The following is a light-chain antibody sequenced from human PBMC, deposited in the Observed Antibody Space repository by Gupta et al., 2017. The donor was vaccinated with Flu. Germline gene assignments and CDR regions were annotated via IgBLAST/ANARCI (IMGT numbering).Light chain of an antibody. CDR1: QSVSSN. V-gene: IGKV3-15*01. Sequence: VTLSVSPGEGATLSCRASQSVSSNLAWYQQKPGQAPRLLIYDASTRATGVPVRFSGSGSGTEFSLTISSLQSEDFAVYYCQQYNIWPRWTFGQGTKVEIK. J-gene: IGKJ1*01. CDR2: DAS. CDR3: QQYNIWPRWT.